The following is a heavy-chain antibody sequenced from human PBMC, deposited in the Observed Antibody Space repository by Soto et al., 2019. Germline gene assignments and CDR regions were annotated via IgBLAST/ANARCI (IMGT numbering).Heavy chain of an antibody. Sequence: HPGGSLRLSCAASGFTFSSYDMHWVRQATGKGLEWVSAIGTAGDTYYPGSVKGRFTISRENAKNSLYLQMNSLRAEDTAVYYCARGNGQWLVRFYYYGMDVWGQGTTVTVSS. V-gene: IGHV3-13*01. CDR1: GFTFSSYD. CDR2: IGTAGDT. D-gene: IGHD6-19*01. CDR3: ARGNGQWLVRFYYYGMDV. J-gene: IGHJ6*02.